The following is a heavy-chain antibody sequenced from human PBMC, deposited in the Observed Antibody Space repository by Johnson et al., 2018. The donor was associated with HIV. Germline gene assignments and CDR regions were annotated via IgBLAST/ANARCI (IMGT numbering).Heavy chain of an antibody. V-gene: IGHV3-15*07. J-gene: IGHJ3*01. CDR1: GFSFGTYA. CDR2: IKTKTEGGTT. Sequence: MQLVESGGGVVQPGRSLRLSCAASGFSFGTYAMHWVRQAPGKGLEWVGRIKTKTEGGTTDYAASVKGRFTITRDDSTNTLYLQMNSLKTEDTAVYYCSVYFGTAFDFWGQGTMVTVSS. D-gene: IGHD6-25*01. CDR3: SVYFGTAFDF.